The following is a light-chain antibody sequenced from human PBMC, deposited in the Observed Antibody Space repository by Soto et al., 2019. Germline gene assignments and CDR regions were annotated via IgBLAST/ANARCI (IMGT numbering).Light chain of an antibody. CDR1: SSDVGAYNY. V-gene: IGLV2-14*01. CDR2: EVS. CDR3: CSYARSNFVV. Sequence: QSVLTQPASVSGSPGQSITISCTGTSSDVGAYNYVSWYQQYPGTAPKVMIYEVSSRPSGVSHRFSGSKSGNTASLTISGLQTEDEADYYCCSYARSNFVVFGGGTKLTVL. J-gene: IGLJ2*01.